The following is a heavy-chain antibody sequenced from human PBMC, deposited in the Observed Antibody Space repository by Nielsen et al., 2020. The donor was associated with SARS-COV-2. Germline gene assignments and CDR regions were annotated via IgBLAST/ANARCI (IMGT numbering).Heavy chain of an antibody. CDR2: IYPGDSDT. J-gene: IGHJ6*02. Sequence: GESLKISCKGSGYTFTSYWIGWVRQMPGKGLEWMGIIYPGDSDTRYNPSFQGQVTISADKSISTAYLQWTSLKASDTAMYYCARPRLLSRTETYYDMDVWGQGTAVTVSS. D-gene: IGHD1-1*01. CDR3: ARPRLLSRTETYYDMDV. V-gene: IGHV5-51*01. CDR1: GYTFTSYW.